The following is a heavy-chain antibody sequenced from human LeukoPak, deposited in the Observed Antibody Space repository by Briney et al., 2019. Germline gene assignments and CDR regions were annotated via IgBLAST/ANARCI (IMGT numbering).Heavy chain of an antibody. CDR3: ARDSKQGYYYGSGTYDAFDI. CDR2: IIPILGIA. J-gene: IGHJ3*02. Sequence: SVKVSCKASGGTFSSYAISWVRQAPGQGLEWMGRIIPILGIANYAQKFQGRVTITADKSTSTAYMELSSLRSEDTAVYYCARDSKQGYYYGSGTYDAFDIWGQGTMVTVSS. V-gene: IGHV1-69*04. D-gene: IGHD3-10*01. CDR1: GGTFSSYA.